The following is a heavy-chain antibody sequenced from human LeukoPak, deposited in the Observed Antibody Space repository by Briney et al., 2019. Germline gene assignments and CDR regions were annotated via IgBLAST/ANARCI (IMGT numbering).Heavy chain of an antibody. CDR2: INHSGTT. CDR3: ARGERVVVPAAPSFDP. D-gene: IGHD2-2*01. J-gene: IGHJ5*02. CDR1: GGSFTGYY. V-gene: IGHV4-34*01. Sequence: PSETLSLTCAVYGGSFTGYYWSWIRQPPGKGLEWIGEINHSGTTTYNPSLKSRVTISVDTSKSQFSLKLISVTAADTAVYYCARGERVVVPAAPSFDPWGQGTLVTVSS.